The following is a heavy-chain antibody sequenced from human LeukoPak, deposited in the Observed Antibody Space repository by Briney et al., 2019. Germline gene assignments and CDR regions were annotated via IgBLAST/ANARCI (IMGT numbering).Heavy chain of an antibody. CDR2: IIPIFGTA. D-gene: IGHD2-2*01. V-gene: IGHV1-69*05. J-gene: IGHJ4*02. Sequence: SVKVSCKASGCTFSSYAISWVRQAPGQGLEWMGGIIPIFGTANYAQKFQGRVTITTDESTSTAYMELSSLRSEDTAVYYCARRYCSSTSCYADSGYEYFDYWGQGTLVTVSS. CDR3: ARRYCSSTSCYADSGYEYFDY. CDR1: GCTFSSYA.